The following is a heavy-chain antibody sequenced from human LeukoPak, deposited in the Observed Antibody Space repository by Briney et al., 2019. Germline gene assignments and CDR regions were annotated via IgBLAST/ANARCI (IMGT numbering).Heavy chain of an antibody. D-gene: IGHD6-13*01. CDR3: AGSSSA. V-gene: IGHV4-38-2*01. CDR1: GYSISSGYY. CDR2: IYHSGST. J-gene: IGHJ5*02. Sequence: SETLSLTCAVSGYSISSGYYWGWIRQPPGKGLEWIGSIYHSGSTYYNPSLKSRVTISVDTSKNQFSLKLSSVTAADTAVYYCAGSSSAWGQGTLVTVSS.